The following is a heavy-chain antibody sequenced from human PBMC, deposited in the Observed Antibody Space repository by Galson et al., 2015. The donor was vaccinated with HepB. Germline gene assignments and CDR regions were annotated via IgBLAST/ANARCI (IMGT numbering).Heavy chain of an antibody. CDR1: GFTVSSNY. J-gene: IGHJ4*02. V-gene: IGHV3-53*04. CDR2: IYSGTST. D-gene: IGHD3-22*01. CDR3: ARGPRYYYDSSGPGYFDY. Sequence: SLRLSCAASGFTVSSNYMSWVRQAPGKGLEWVSIIYSGTSTYYADSVRGRFTISRHNFKKTLYLQMNSLRAEDTAVYYCARGPRYYYDSSGPGYFDYWGQGTLVTVSS.